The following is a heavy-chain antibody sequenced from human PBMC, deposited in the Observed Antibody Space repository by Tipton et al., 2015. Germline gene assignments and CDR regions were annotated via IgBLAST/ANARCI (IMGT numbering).Heavy chain of an antibody. CDR1: GYSFANYW. CDR3: ARRQGFGGYGDYYDMDV. D-gene: IGHD3-3*01. Sequence: QLVQSGAEVKKPGESLKISCKGSGYSFANYWIAWVRQMPGKGLEWMGIIFPDDSDTRYSPSLQGQVTISVDKYISTAYLQWSSLKASDTAMYYCARRQGFGGYGDYYDMDVWGQGTTVTVSS. V-gene: IGHV5-51*01. J-gene: IGHJ6*02. CDR2: IFPDDSDT.